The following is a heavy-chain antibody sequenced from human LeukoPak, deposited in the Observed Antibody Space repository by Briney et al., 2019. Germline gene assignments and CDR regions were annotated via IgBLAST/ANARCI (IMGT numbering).Heavy chain of an antibody. D-gene: IGHD6-19*01. J-gene: IGHJ6*03. CDR3: AADLGIYSSGPLRYYYMDV. Sequence: SVKVSCKASGFTFSSSALHWVRQARGQRLEWIGWIVVGSGNTNYAQKFQKRVTFTRDMSTSTAYMDLSSLRSEDTAVYYCAADLGIYSSGPLRYYYMDVWGKGTTVTVSS. CDR2: IVVGSGNT. CDR1: GFTFSSSA. V-gene: IGHV1-58*01.